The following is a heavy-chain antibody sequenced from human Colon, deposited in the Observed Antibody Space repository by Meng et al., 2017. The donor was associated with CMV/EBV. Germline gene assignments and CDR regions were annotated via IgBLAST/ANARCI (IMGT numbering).Heavy chain of an antibody. V-gene: IGHV1-18*01. CDR2: ISASNGNT. CDR3: ATGGSPFFNP. CDR1: GNTLSTYV. D-gene: IGHD3-10*01. J-gene: IGHJ5*02. Sequence: QLAQSKTEVKKPGDSVKVSCKASGNTLSTYVISWVRQAPGQGLEWMGWISASNGNTNYGKKFQGRVTMTTDTSTNTAYMELRSLRSDDTAVYYCATGGSPFFNPWGQGTLVTVSS.